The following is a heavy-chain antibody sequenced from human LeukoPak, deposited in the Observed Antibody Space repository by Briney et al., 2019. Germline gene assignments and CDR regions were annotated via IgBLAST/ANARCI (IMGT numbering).Heavy chain of an antibody. D-gene: IGHD6-13*01. CDR2: IRSDGNVT. CDR3: ASPYSTSWNDAYDV. Sequence: GGSLRLSCEASGFLFKSNGMHWVRQAPGKGLEWVAFIRSDGNVTKYLDSVRGRFTISRDNAENSLYLQMNNLRAEDTAVFYCASPYSTSWNDAYDVWGQGTMVTVSS. CDR1: GFLFKSNG. V-gene: IGHV3-30*02. J-gene: IGHJ3*01.